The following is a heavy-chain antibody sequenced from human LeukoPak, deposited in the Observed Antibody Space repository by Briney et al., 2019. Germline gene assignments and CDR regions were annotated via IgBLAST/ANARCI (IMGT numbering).Heavy chain of an antibody. CDR2: IIPMFGTA. D-gene: IGHD3-22*01. V-gene: IGHV1-69*05. CDR1: GGTFSNYA. J-gene: IGHJ4*02. CDR3: ARSSPARSGYYYFIDY. Sequence: GASVRVSCKASGGTFSNYAFSWVRQAPGQGLEWMGGIIPMFGTANYAQKFQGRVTITTDESTSTAFMELSSLRSEDTAVYYCARSSPARSGYYYFIDYWGQGTLVTVSS.